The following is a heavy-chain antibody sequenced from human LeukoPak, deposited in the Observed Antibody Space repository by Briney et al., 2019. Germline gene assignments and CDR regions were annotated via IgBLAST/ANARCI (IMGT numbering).Heavy chain of an antibody. CDR1: GFTFSSYA. Sequence: GGSLRLSCAASGFTFSSYAMHWVRQAPGKGLEWVAVISYDGSNKYYADSVKGRFTISRDNSKNTLYLQMNSLRVEDTVIYYCARAKVPVVMDWFDPWGQGTLVTVSS. J-gene: IGHJ5*02. V-gene: IGHV3-30-3*01. CDR3: ARAKVPVVMDWFDP. CDR2: ISYDGSNK. D-gene: IGHD2-2*01.